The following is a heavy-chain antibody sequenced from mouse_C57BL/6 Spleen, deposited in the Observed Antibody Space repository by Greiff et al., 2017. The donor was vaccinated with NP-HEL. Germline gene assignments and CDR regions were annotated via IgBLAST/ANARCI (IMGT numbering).Heavy chain of an antibody. CDR2: IDPSDSYT. Sequence: QVQLQQPGAELVMPGASVKLSCKASGYTFTSYWMHWVKQRPGQGLEWIGEIDPSDSYTNYNQKFKGKSTLTVDKSSSTAYMQLSSLTSEDSAVYYCARRYYSYYYAMDYWGQGTSVTVSS. CDR1: GYTFTSYW. CDR3: ARRYYSYYYAMDY. D-gene: IGHD2-3*01. J-gene: IGHJ4*01. V-gene: IGHV1-69*01.